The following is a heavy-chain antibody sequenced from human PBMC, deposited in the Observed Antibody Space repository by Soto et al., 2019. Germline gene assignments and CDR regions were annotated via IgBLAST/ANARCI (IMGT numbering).Heavy chain of an antibody. Sequence: SVKVSCKASGGTFSSYAISWVRQAPGQVLEWMGVIIPIFGTANYAQKFQGRVTITADESTSTAYMELSSLRSEDTAVYYCARVGGTYYDSSGYQDYWGQGTLVTVSS. CDR2: IIPIFGTA. D-gene: IGHD3-22*01. CDR1: GGTFSSYA. V-gene: IGHV1-69*13. J-gene: IGHJ4*02. CDR3: ARVGGTYYDSSGYQDY.